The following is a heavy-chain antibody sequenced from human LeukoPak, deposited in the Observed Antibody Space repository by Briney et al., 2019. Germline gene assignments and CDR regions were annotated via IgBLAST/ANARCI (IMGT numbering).Heavy chain of an antibody. V-gene: IGHV3-7*03. J-gene: IGHJ4*02. Sequence: GGSLRLSCAASGFTFSSYWMSWVRQAPGKGLEWVANIKQDGSEKYYVDSVKGRFTISRDNAKNSLYLQMNSLRAEDTAVYYCAKGDGSGSYVPPSRTIDYWGQGTLVTVSS. CDR3: AKGDGSGSYVPPSRTIDY. D-gene: IGHD3-10*01. CDR2: IKQDGSEK. CDR1: GFTFSSYW.